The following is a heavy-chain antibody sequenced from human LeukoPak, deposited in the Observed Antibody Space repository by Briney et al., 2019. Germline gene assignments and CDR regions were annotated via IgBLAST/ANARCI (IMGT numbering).Heavy chain of an antibody. CDR1: GYTFTGYY. CDR3: ARDLSSTPNWEFDY. V-gene: IGHV1-2*02. D-gene: IGHD7-27*01. Sequence: ASVKVSCKASGYTFTGYYMHWVRQAPGQGLEWMGWINPNSCGTNYAQKFQGRVTRTRDSAITNAYNQLSRLRSDDTAVYYCARDLSSTPNWEFDYWGQGNLVNVSS. J-gene: IGHJ4*02. CDR2: INPNSCGT.